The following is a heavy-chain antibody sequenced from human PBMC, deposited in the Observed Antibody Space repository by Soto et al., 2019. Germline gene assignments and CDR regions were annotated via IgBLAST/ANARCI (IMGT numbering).Heavy chain of an antibody. D-gene: IGHD3-16*02. V-gene: IGHV4-31*03. CDR2: IYYSGST. CDR3: ARDLWELSLDYYYYYMDF. Sequence: QGQLQESGPGLVKPSQTLSLTCPVSGDSIRSGGYYWRSIRQHPAKGLQWIGYIYYSGSTYYNPCLKSRVTIAVDTSKTQFSMKLGSVTAADTAVYYCARDLWELSLDYYYYYMDFWGKGTTVTVSS. CDR1: GDSIRSGGYY. J-gene: IGHJ6*03.